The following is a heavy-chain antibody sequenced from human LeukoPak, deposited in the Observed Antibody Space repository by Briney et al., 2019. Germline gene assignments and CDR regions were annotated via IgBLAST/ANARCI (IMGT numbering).Heavy chain of an antibody. CDR1: GYTFTTYD. J-gene: IGHJ4*02. CDR2: ISAYNGNT. V-gene: IGHV1-18*01. D-gene: IGHD1/OR15-1a*01. CDR3: ARVATGTRSLDY. Sequence: ASVKVSCKASGYTFTTYDINWVRLAPGQGLEWMGRISAYNGNTNYEQKLQGRVTMTTDTSTRTAYMELRSLRSDDTAVYYCARVATGTRSLDYWGQGTLVTVSS.